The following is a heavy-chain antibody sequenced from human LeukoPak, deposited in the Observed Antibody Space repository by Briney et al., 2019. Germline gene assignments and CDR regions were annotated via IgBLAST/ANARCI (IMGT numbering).Heavy chain of an antibody. D-gene: IGHD3-22*01. CDR1: GDSISTSSYS. CDR3: AIHARDSSGYQLAFDI. Sequence: ETLSLTCTVSGDSISTSSYSWGWIRQPPGKGLEWIGSIYYSGSTDYNPSLKSRVTISVDTSKNQFSLKLTSVTAADTAVYYCAIHARDSSGYQLAFDIWGQGTVVTVSS. CDR2: IYYSGST. V-gene: IGHV4-39*01. J-gene: IGHJ3*02.